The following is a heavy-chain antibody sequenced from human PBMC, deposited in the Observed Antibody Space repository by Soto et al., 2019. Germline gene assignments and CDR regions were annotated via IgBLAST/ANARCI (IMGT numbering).Heavy chain of an antibody. D-gene: IGHD2-2*01. CDR1: GYTFTGYY. J-gene: IGHJ4*02. CDR2: INPNSGGT. Sequence: ASVKVSCKASGYTFTGYYMHWVRQAPGQGLEWMGWINPNSGGTNYAQKFQGRVTMTRDTSISTAYMELSRLRSDDTAVYYCARDLSNGKYQLLGLGYWGQGTLVTVSS. V-gene: IGHV1-2*02. CDR3: ARDLSNGKYQLLGLGY.